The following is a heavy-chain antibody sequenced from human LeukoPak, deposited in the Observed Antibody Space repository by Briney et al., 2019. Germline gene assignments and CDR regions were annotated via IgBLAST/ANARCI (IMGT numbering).Heavy chain of an antibody. J-gene: IGHJ4*02. D-gene: IGHD3-22*01. V-gene: IGHV1-8*01. CDR3: ARGPGGSYGIVVVIDFDY. CDR2: MNPYSGNT. Sequence: VASVKVSCKASGYTFTSYDINWVRQATGQGLEWMGWMNPYSGNTGYAQKFQGRVTMTRNTSISTAYMELSSLRSEDTAVYYCARGPGGSYGIVVVIDFDYWGQGTLVTVSS. CDR1: GYTFTSYD.